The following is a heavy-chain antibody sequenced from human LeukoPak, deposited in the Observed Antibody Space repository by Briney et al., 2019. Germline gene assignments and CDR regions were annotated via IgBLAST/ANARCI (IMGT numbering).Heavy chain of an antibody. D-gene: IGHD3-9*01. V-gene: IGHV3-23*01. J-gene: IGHJ4*02. CDR1: GFTFSSYA. CDR3: AKDLTPSPYYFDY. CDR2: ISCSGGST. Sequence: PGGSLRLSCAASGFTFSSYAMSWVRQAPGKGLEWVSAISCSGGSTYYADSVKGRFTISIDNSKNMLYLQMHSLRAEDTAVYYCAKDLTPSPYYFDYWGQGTLVTVSS.